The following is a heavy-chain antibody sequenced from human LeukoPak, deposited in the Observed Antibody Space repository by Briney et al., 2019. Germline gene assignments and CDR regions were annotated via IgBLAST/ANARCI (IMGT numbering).Heavy chain of an antibody. CDR1: GYTFTGYY. CDR2: IIPIFGTA. CDR3: AAYQGYYYYYMDV. D-gene: IGHD3-16*01. J-gene: IGHJ6*03. V-gene: IGHV1-69*13. Sequence: ASVKVSCKASGYTFTGYYMHWVRQAPGQGLEWMGGIIPIFGTANYAQKFQGRVTITADESTSTAYMELSSLRSEDTAVYYCAAYQGYYYYYMDVWGKGTTVTVSS.